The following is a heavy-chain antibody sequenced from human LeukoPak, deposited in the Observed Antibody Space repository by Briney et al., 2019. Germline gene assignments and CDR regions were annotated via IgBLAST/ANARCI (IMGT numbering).Heavy chain of an antibody. J-gene: IGHJ5*02. D-gene: IGHD3-10*01. CDR1: GGSLSGYY. V-gene: IGHV4-34*01. Sequence: PETLSLTCAVYGGSLSGYYWSWIRQPPGKGLEWIGEINHSGSTNYNPSLKSRVTMSVDTSKNQFSLKLSSVTAADTAVYYCARAGFGSGSYQTLKYNWFDPWGQGTLVTVSS. CDR3: ARAGFGSGSYQTLKYNWFDP. CDR2: INHSGST.